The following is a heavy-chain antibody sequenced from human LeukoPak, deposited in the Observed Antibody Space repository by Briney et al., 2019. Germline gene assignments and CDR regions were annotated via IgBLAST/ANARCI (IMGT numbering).Heavy chain of an antibody. V-gene: IGHV3-30*18. D-gene: IGHD3-16*01. J-gene: IGHJ4*02. CDR1: GFTFSGYG. Sequence: GGSLRLSCAASGFTFSGYGMHWVRQAPGKGLEWVAVISYDGNNKYYADSVKGRFTISRDNSKNTLYLQMNSLRAEDTAVYYCANLGGYGDYWGQGTLVTVSS. CDR3: ANLGGYGDY. CDR2: ISYDGNNK.